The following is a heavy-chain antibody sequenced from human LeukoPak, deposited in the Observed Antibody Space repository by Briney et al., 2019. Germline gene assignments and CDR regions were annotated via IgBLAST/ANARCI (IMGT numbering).Heavy chain of an antibody. Sequence: GESLRLSCAASGFNFRTHWMHWVRQAPGKGLVWVSRVNVDGSTTAYADSVEGRFTISRDNVKNTLYLQMNRLGAEDTAVYYCVREKYCSGTSCYPLFDPWGQGTLVTVS. V-gene: IGHV3-74*01. D-gene: IGHD2-2*01. J-gene: IGHJ5*02. CDR2: VNVDGSTT. CDR3: VREKYCSGTSCYPLFDP. CDR1: GFNFRTHW.